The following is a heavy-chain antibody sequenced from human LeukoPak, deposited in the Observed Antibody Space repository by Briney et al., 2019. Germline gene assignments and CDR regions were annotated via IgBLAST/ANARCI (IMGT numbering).Heavy chain of an antibody. CDR2: IIPIFGTA. CDR1: GYTFTSYG. J-gene: IGHJ5*02. V-gene: IGHV1-69*05. D-gene: IGHD3-10*01. Sequence: ASVEVSCKASGYTFTSYGISWVRQAPGQGLEWMGGIIPIFGTANYAQKFQGRVTITTDESTSTAYMELSSLRSEDTAVYYCARAITMVRGAINWFDPWGQGTLVTVSS. CDR3: ARAITMVRGAINWFDP.